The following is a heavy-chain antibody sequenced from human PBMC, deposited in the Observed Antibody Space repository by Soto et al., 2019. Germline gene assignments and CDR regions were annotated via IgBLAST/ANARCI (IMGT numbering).Heavy chain of an antibody. Sequence: PGGSLRLSCAASGFTFSSYSMNWVRQAPGKGLEWVSSISSSSSYIYYADSVKGRFTISRDNAKNSLYLQMNSLRAEDTAVYYCARDLGKRKLLLKSSFDPWGQGTLVTVSS. CDR2: ISSSSSYI. CDR1: GFTFSSYS. V-gene: IGHV3-21*01. D-gene: IGHD2-15*01. CDR3: ARDLGKRKLLLKSSFDP. J-gene: IGHJ5*02.